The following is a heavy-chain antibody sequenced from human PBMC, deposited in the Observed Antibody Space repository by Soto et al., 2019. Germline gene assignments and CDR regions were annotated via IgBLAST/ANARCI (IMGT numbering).Heavy chain of an antibody. D-gene: IGHD2-15*01. CDR2: IYPGDSDT. V-gene: IGHV5-51*01. J-gene: IGHJ6*02. CDR1: GYSFTDYW. CDR3: ERPTREHCSHARCYSPPSYYGMDV. Sequence: GESLKISCQGSGYSFTDYWVGWVRQMPGKGLEWMGIIYPGDSDTRYSPSFQGQVTISADKSISTAYLQWNSLNASDSAMYYCERPTREHCSHARCYSPPSYYGMDVWGQGTPVTVSS.